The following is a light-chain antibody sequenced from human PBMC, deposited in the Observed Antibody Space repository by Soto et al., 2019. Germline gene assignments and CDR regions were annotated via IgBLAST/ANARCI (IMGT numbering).Light chain of an antibody. J-gene: IGKJ1*01. CDR2: GAF. Sequence: VVMTQSPATLSVSPGERATLSCRASQSVGSKLAWYQHKRGQAPRLLVYGAFTRDSGIPARFSGSGSGTEFNPTISSLQSDDVAVYYCQQYDNWPPWTLGQGTKVEIK. CDR1: QSVGSK. CDR3: QQYDNWPPWT. V-gene: IGKV3-15*01.